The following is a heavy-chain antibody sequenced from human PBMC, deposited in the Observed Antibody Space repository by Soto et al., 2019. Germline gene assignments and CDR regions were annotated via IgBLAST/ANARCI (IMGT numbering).Heavy chain of an antibody. Sequence: SETLSLTCTVSGGSISSSSYYWGWIRQPPGKGLEWIGSIYYSGSTYYNQSLKSRVTISVDTSKKQFSLKLSSVTAADTAVYYCARLVYDSSGYRPGWGQGTLVTVSS. D-gene: IGHD3-22*01. J-gene: IGHJ4*02. CDR3: ARLVYDSSGYRPG. V-gene: IGHV4-39*01. CDR2: IYYSGST. CDR1: GGSISSSSYY.